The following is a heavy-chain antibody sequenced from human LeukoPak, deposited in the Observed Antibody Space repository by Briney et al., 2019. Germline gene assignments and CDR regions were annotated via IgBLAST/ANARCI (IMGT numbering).Heavy chain of an antibody. CDR1: GFTFNDYY. Sequence: GGSLRLSCAASGFTFNDYYMSWIRQAPGKGLEWLSYVNIGGTNTHYADSVKGRFTISRDNAKKSLYLEMNNLRAEDTAVYYCATDGARFDTWGQGGLVTVSS. CDR2: VNIGGTNT. J-gene: IGHJ5*02. V-gene: IGHV3-11*01. CDR3: ATDGARFDT.